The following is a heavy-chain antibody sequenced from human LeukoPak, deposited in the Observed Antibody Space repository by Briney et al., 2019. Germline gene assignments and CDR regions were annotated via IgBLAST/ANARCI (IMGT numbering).Heavy chain of an antibody. CDR2: IIPIFGTA. J-gene: IGHJ5*02. Sequence: SVKVSCKASGGTFSSYAISWVRQAPGQGLEWMGRIIPIFGTANYAQKFQGRVTITTDESTSTAYMELSSLRSEDTAVYYCAREVGLGSSWYGWFDPWGQGTLVTVSS. CDR1: GGTFSSYA. D-gene: IGHD6-13*01. V-gene: IGHV1-69*05. CDR3: AREVGLGSSWYGWFDP.